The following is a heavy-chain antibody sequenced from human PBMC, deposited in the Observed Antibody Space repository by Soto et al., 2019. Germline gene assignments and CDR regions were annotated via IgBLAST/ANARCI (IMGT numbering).Heavy chain of an antibody. CDR3: ARGGTLIRGAPQVDWFDP. CDR1: GDTFSNFS. Sequence: QVQLVQSGAEVKRPGSSVKVSCRASGDTFSNFSVTWVRQAPGQGLEWMGGIIPLFRLADYAQKFQGRLTITADHSTSTTFMELNSLTSEDTAFYYCARGGTLIRGAPQVDWFDPWGQGTLVIVSS. J-gene: IGHJ5*02. D-gene: IGHD3-10*01. CDR2: IIPLFRLA. V-gene: IGHV1-69*17.